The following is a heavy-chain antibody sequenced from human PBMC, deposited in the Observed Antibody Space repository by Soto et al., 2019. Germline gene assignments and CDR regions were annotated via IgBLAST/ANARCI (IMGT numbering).Heavy chain of an antibody. D-gene: IGHD3-16*01. CDR1: GGSFSGYY. Sequence: QVQLQQWGAGLLKPSETLSLTCAVYGGSFSGYYWSWIRQPPGKGLEWIGEINPSGSTNYNPSLTSRVTISVDTSKNQFSLKLSSVTDADTAVYYCARGDYAPLDYWGQGTLVTVSS. CDR2: INPSGST. CDR3: ARGDYAPLDY. J-gene: IGHJ4*02. V-gene: IGHV4-34*01.